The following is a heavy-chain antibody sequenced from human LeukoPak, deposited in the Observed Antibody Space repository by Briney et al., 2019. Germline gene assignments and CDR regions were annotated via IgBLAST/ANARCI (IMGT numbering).Heavy chain of an antibody. CDR1: GFTFSGYA. CDR3: TRTDSNDY. V-gene: IGHV3-49*04. Sequence: GGSLRLSCAASGFTFSGYAMSWVRQAPGKGLEWVGFIRSKAYGGTTEYAASVKGRFTISRDDSKSIAYLQMNSLKTEDTAVYYCTRTDSNDYWGQGTLVTVSS. CDR2: IRSKAYGGTT. J-gene: IGHJ4*02.